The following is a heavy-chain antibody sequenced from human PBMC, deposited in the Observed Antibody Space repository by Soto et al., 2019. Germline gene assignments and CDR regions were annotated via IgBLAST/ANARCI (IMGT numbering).Heavy chain of an antibody. V-gene: IGHV4-30-4*01. CDR3: ARAHYDILTRIELGEWFDP. J-gene: IGHJ5*02. D-gene: IGHD3-9*01. CDR1: GGSISSGDYY. Sequence: QVQLQESGPGLVKPSQTLSLTGTVSGGSISSGDYYWSWIRQPPGKGLEWIGYIYYSGSTYYNPSLKSRVTISVDTSKNQFSLKLSSVTAADTAVYYCARAHYDILTRIELGEWFDPWGQGTLVTVSS. CDR2: IYYSGST.